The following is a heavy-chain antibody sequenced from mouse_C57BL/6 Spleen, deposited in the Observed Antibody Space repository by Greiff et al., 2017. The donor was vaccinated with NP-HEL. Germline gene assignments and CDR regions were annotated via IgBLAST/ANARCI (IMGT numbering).Heavy chain of an antibody. D-gene: IGHD1-1*01. J-gene: IGHJ4*01. Sequence: QVQLQQPGAELVRPGTSVKLSCKASGYTFTSYWMHWVKQRPGQGLEWIGVIDPSDSYTNYNHKFKGKATLTVDTSSSTAYMQLSSLTSEDSAVYYCAREGLGSSYGDYAMDYWGQGTSVTVSS. CDR1: GYTFTSYW. CDR2: IDPSDSYT. V-gene: IGHV1-59*01. CDR3: AREGLGSSYGDYAMDY.